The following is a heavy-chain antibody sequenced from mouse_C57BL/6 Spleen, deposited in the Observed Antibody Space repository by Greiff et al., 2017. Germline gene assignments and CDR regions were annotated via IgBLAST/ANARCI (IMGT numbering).Heavy chain of an antibody. CDR3: ARLDEAWFAY. Sequence: DVHLVESGGDLVKPGGSLKLSCAASGFTFSSYGMSWVRQTPDKRLEWVATISSGGSYTYYPDSVKGRFTISRDNAKNTLYLQMSSLKSEDTAMYYCARLDEAWFAYWGQGTLVTVSA. J-gene: IGHJ3*01. V-gene: IGHV5-6*01. CDR2: ISSGGSYT. CDR1: GFTFSSYG.